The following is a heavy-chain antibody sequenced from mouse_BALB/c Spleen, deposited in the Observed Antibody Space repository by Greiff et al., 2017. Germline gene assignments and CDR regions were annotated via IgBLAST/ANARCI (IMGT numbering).Heavy chain of an antibody. CDR3: ARGVTGFDY. D-gene: IGHD4-1*01. V-gene: IGHV3-2*02. CDR1: GYSITSDYA. Sequence: EVQLQQSGPGLVKPSQSLSLTCTVTGYSITSDYAWNWIRQFPGNKLEWMGYISYSGSTSYNPSLKSRISITRDTSKNQFFLQLNSVTTEDTATYYCARGVTGFDYWGQGTTLTVSS. J-gene: IGHJ2*01. CDR2: ISYSGST.